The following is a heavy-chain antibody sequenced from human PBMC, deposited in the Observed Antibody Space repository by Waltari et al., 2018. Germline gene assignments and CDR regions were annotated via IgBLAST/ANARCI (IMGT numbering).Heavy chain of an antibody. Sequence: QLQLQQSGPGLVKPSQTLSLACSLSGDSISGSYYWNWARQTAGEGLEWLGYIYSSGSTKYNPSLQSRATISIVNKTQFSLKLAAVTAADTAVYYCARSDVVVAPARNNYYFPMEVWGQGTTVTVSS. CDR2: IYSSGST. D-gene: IGHD2-21*01. CDR1: GDSISGSYY. V-gene: IGHV4-61*09. J-gene: IGHJ6*03. CDR3: ARSDVVVAPARNNYYFPMEV.